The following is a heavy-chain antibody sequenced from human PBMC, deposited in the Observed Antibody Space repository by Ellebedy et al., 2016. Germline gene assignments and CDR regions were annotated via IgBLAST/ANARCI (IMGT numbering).Heavy chain of an antibody. V-gene: IGHV3-23*01. J-gene: IGHJ4*02. D-gene: IGHD6-13*01. CDR1: GFTFTSYG. Sequence: GESLKISXAASGFTFTSYGMTWVRQAPGKGLEWVSSIGGSGGDIYYRDSVKGRFTISRDNSKNTLYLQMNSLIAEDTAVYYCASYSGIAAAGTFCYWGQGTLVTVSS. CDR2: IGGSGGDI. CDR3: ASYSGIAAAGTFCY.